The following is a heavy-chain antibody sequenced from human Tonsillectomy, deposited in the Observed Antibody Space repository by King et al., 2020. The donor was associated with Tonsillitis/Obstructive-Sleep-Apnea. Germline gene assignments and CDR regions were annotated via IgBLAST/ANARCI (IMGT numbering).Heavy chain of an antibody. V-gene: IGHV4-34*01. CDR3: AGLTTVVTRSDY. CDR1: GGSFSGYY. CDR2: INHSGST. J-gene: IGHJ4*02. Sequence: VQLQQWGAGLLKPSETLSLTCAVSGGSFSGYYWSWIRQPPGKGLEWIGEINHSGSTNYNPSLKSRVTISVDTSKNQFSLKLSSVTAADTAVYYCAGLTTVVTRSDYWGQGTLVTVSS. D-gene: IGHD4-23*01.